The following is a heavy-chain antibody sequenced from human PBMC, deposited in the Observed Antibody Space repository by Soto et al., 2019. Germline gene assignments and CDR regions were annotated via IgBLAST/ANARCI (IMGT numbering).Heavy chain of an antibody. CDR1: GDSVSSISAA. J-gene: IGHJ6*02. Sequence: SQTLSLTCVISGDSVSSISAAWNWARQSPSRGREGLGRTYYRSRWYSDFAVSVRGRIVINADTSKNQFSLQLNSVTPEDTAVYFCARSEEDSDYYYFGLDVWGQGTTVTAP. V-gene: IGHV6-1*01. D-gene: IGHD2-15*01. CDR2: TYYRSRWYS. CDR3: ARSEEDSDYYYFGLDV.